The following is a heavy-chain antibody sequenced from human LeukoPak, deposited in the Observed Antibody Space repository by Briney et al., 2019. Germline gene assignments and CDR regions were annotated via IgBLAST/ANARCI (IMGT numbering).Heavy chain of an antibody. CDR2: TVSEIEGGTT. CDR3: TTDEDWNYARKDV. CDR1: GFTFNYAW. D-gene: IGHD1-7*01. V-gene: IGHV3-15*04. J-gene: IGHJ6*02. Sequence: GGSLRLSCAASGFTFNYAWMSWVRQVPGKGLEWVGQTVSEIEGGTTDYAAPVKGRFTISRDDSKSTLYLQMNSLKIEDTAVYYCTTDEDWNYARKDVWGQGATVIVSS.